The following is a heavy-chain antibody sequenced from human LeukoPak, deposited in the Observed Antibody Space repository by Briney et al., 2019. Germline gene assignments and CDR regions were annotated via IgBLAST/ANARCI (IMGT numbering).Heavy chain of an antibody. D-gene: IGHD5-18*01. Sequence: GGSLRLSCAASGVTFSDHYMDWVRQAPGKGLEWVGRTRNKANSYSTQYAASVKGRFTVSRDDSKNSLFLQLNSLETEDTAVYYCTRVLGYSYGPIDYWGQGTLVTVSS. CDR2: TRNKANSYST. CDR1: GVTFSDHY. CDR3: TRVLGYSYGPIDY. J-gene: IGHJ4*02. V-gene: IGHV3-72*01.